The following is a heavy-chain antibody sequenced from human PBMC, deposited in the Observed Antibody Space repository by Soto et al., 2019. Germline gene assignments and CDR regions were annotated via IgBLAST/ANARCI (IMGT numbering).Heavy chain of an antibody. Sequence: SLRLSCAPSGCTFSKYSMSRVPHSHGQALECVSAIGGSVGSTYSADSVKGRFASCRDNSKNTLYLQMNSLRAEDMAVYYCAKTHLFSMGRGVSVQFDPWGEGTLGTVAS. J-gene: IGHJ5*02. CDR3: AKTHLFSMGRGVSVQFDP. V-gene: IGHV3-23*01. CDR1: GCTFSKYS. D-gene: IGHD3-10*01. CDR2: IGGSVGST.